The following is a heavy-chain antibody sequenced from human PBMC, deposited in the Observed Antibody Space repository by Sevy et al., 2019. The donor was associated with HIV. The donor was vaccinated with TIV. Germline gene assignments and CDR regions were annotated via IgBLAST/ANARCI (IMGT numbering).Heavy chain of an antibody. CDR2: IYHSGST. D-gene: IGHD6-13*01. V-gene: IGHV4-38-2*01. CDR3: ARLAAAGTLD. Sequence: ETLSLTCAVSGYSISSIYYWGWIRQPPGKGLEWIASIYHSGSTYFNPSLKSRVTISVDTSKNQFSLKLNSVTAADTAVYYCARLAAAGTLDWGQGTLVTVSS. CDR1: GYSISSIYY. J-gene: IGHJ4*02.